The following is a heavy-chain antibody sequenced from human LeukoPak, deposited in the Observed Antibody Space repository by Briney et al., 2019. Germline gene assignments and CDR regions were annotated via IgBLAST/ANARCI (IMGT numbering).Heavy chain of an antibody. CDR1: GFTVSSNY. D-gene: IGHD6-13*01. CDR2: IYSGGST. CDR3: ARDRRDDSSSWYYFDY. J-gene: IGHJ4*02. V-gene: IGHV3-53*01. Sequence: PGGSLRLSCAASGFTVSSNYMSWVRQAPGKGLGWVSVIYSGGSTYYADSVKGRFTISRDNSKNTLYLQMNSLRAEDTAVYYCARDRRDDSSSWYYFDYWGQGTLVTVSS.